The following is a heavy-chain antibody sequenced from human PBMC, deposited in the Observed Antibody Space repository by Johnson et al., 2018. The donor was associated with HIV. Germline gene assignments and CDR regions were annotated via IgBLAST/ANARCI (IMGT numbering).Heavy chain of an antibody. D-gene: IGHD4-17*01. Sequence: VQLVESGGGVVRPGGSLRLSCAASGLTFEDYGMSWVRQAPGKGLEWVSGINWNSGSIGYADSVKGRFTISSDNAKNSLYMQMNSLRAEDTALYSCAKDIDLWATVTTLVLAFDIWGQGTMVTVSS. CDR2: INWNSGSI. J-gene: IGHJ3*02. CDR1: GLTFEDYG. V-gene: IGHV3-20*04. CDR3: AKDIDLWATVTTLVLAFDI.